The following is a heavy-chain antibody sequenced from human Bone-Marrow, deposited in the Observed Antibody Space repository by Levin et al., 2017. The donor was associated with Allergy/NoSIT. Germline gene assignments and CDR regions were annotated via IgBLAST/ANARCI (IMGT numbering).Heavy chain of an antibody. CDR3: ARGRPNSLDY. CDR2: ISYDGSNK. Sequence: GGSLRLSCAASGFTFSSYAMHWVRQAPGKGLEWVAVISYDGSNKYYADSVKGRFTISRDNSKNTLYLQMNSLRAEDTAVYYCARGRPNSLDYWGQGTLVTVSS. CDR1: GFTFSSYA. V-gene: IGHV3-30-3*01. D-gene: IGHD4-23*01. J-gene: IGHJ4*02.